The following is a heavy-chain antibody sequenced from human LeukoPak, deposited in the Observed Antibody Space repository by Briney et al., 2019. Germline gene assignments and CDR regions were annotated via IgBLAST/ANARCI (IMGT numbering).Heavy chain of an antibody. CDR2: ISPGGGTT. V-gene: IGHV3-23*01. Sequence: GGSLRLSCGVSGFAFGSEAMNWVRQSPARGLEWVASISPGGGTTYYADSVKGRFTISRDNSKNTLYLQMNSLRAEDTAVYYCANLHITMVRLPDAFDIWGQGTMVTVSS. D-gene: IGHD3-10*01. CDR3: ANLHITMVRLPDAFDI. J-gene: IGHJ3*02. CDR1: GFAFGSEA.